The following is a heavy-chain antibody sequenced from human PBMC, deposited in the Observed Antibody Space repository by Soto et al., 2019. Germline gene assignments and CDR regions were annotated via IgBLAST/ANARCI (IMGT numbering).Heavy chain of an antibody. V-gene: IGHV4-34*01. CDR2: ISQSGNT. J-gene: IGHJ4*02. CDR1: SGSFSGYY. D-gene: IGHD6-6*01. Sequence: ASETLSLTCSLYSGSFSGYYWSWLRQPPGKGLEWIGEISQSGNTNYSPSLKSRVSIPIDTSKKQFSLNLASVSAADTAVYYCARAPKVSGSSQTRPDFWGQGTLVTVSS. CDR3: ARAPKVSGSSQTRPDF.